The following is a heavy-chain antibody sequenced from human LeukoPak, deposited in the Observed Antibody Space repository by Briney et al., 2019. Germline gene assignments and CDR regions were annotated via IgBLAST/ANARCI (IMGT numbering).Heavy chain of an antibody. J-gene: IGHJ4*02. CDR2: IYYSGTT. Sequence: SETLSLTCTVSGGSISGSSFYWGWIRQPPGKGLEWIVSIYYSGTTYYNMSLKSRVTISVDTSKNQFSLKLSSVTAADTAVYYCARQDSSGYLIDYWGQGTLVTVSS. CDR3: ARQDSSGYLIDY. D-gene: IGHD3-22*01. CDR1: GGSISGSSFY. V-gene: IGHV4-39*01.